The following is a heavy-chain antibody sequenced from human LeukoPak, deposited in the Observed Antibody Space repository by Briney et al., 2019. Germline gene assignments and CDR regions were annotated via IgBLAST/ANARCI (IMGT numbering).Heavy chain of an antibody. D-gene: IGHD3-10*01. CDR2: IIPIFGTA. J-gene: IGHJ4*02. V-gene: IGHV1-69*13. Sequence: SVKVSCKASGYTFTSYGISWVRQAPGQGLEWMGGIIPIFGTANYAQKFQGRVTITADESTSTAYMELSSLRSEDTAVYYCARNMVRGVIISGLFDYWGQGTLVTVSS. CDR1: GYTFTSYG. CDR3: ARNMVRGVIISGLFDY.